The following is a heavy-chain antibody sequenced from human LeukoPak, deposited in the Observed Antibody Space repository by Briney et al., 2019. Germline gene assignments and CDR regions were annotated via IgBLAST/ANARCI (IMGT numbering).Heavy chain of an antibody. V-gene: IGHV3-9*01. J-gene: IGHJ5*02. D-gene: IGHD3-10*01. CDR2: ISWNSGSI. Sequence: PGGSLRLSCAASGFTFDDYAMHWVRQAPGKGLEWVSGISWNSGSIGYADSVKGRFTISRDNAKNSLYLQMNSLRAEDTALYYCAKSGSYRDEQNWFDPWGQGTLVTVSS. CDR1: GFTFDDYA. CDR3: AKSGSYRDEQNWFDP.